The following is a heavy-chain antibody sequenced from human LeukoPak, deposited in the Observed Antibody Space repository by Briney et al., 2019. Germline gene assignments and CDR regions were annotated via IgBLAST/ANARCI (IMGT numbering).Heavy chain of an antibody. CDR3: AKDIRPPGYCSGGSCYSSSY. V-gene: IGHV3-23*01. Sequence: PGGSLRLSCAASGFTFSSYAMSWVRQAPGKGLEWVSAISGSGGSTYYADSVKGRFTTSRDNSKNTLYLQMNSLRAEDTAVYYCAKDIRPPGYCSGGSCYSSSYWGQGTLVTVSS. CDR2: ISGSGGST. J-gene: IGHJ4*02. CDR1: GFTFSSYA. D-gene: IGHD2-15*01.